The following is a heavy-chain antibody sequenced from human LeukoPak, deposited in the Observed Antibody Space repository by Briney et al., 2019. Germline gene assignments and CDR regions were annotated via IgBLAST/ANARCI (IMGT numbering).Heavy chain of an antibody. V-gene: IGHV1-18*01. CDR2: ISVYNGDT. D-gene: IGHD2-15*01. CDR1: GYTFSGHG. J-gene: IGHJ4*02. Sequence: ASVKVSCKASGYTFSGHGIGWVRQAPGQGLEWIGWISVYNGDTNYGQGLQGRVTLTRDISTNTAYMEVTSLRSDDTAIYYCARVSPPRTPDYWGQGTLVTVSS. CDR3: ARVSPPRTPDY.